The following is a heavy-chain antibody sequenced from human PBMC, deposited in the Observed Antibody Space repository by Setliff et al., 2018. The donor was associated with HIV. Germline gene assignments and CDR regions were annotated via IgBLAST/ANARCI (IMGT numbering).Heavy chain of an antibody. CDR3: ARGRFHRLHRPYSGSGSLGIQYFDY. J-gene: IGHJ4*02. CDR1: GGSFSGYY. V-gene: IGHV4-34*01. Sequence: SETLSLTCAVYGGSFSGYYWNWIRQPPGKGLEWIGEINHSGSTNYNPSLKSRVTMSVDTSKNQFSLKLSSVTATDTALYYCARGRFHRLHRPYSGSGSLGIQYFDYWGQGTLVTVSS. D-gene: IGHD3-10*01. CDR2: INHSGST.